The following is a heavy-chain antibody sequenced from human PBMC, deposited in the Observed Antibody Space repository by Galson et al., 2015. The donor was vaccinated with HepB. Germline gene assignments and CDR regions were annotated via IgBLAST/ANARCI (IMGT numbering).Heavy chain of an antibody. CDR2: ISAYGGNT. CDR1: GFTFTSYG. Sequence: SVKVSCKASGFTFTSYGISWVRQAPGQGLEWIGWISAYGGNTNYAQKLQGRVTMTTDTSTSTAYMELRSLRSDDTAVYYCARAQWALPPDYSGMAVWGQRTTVTVPS. V-gene: IGHV1-18*04. CDR3: ARAQWALPPDYSGMAV. D-gene: IGHD1-26*01. J-gene: IGHJ6*02.